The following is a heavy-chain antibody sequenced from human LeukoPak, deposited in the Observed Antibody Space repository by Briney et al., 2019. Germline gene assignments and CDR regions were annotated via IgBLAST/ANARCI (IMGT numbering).Heavy chain of an antibody. CDR1: GGSINTGSYY. J-gene: IGHJ4*02. D-gene: IGHD3-10*01. Sequence: PSETLSLTCTVSGGSINTGSYYWGWVRQPPGKGLEWIGTIYYSGSTYYNPSLKSRVTVSLDTSRNQFSLKLSSVTAADTAVYYRATDMGPYDYWGQGTLVTVSS. CDR3: ATDMGPYDY. CDR2: IYYSGST. V-gene: IGHV4-39*07.